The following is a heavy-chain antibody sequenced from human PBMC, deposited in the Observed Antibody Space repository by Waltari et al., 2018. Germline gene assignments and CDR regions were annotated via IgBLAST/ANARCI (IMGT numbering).Heavy chain of an antibody. Sequence: QVQLQQWGAGLLQPSETLSLTCAVYGGSFSGYYWSWSRPPPGKGLEWIGEINHSGSTNYNPSLKSRVTISVDTSKNQFSLKLSSVTAADTAVYYCARGSYCTNGVCYKGAPSSGWYGYWGQGTLVTVSS. CDR2: INHSGST. J-gene: IGHJ4*02. CDR3: ARGSYCTNGVCYKGAPSSGWYGY. V-gene: IGHV4-34*01. CDR1: GGSFSGYY. D-gene: IGHD2-8*01.